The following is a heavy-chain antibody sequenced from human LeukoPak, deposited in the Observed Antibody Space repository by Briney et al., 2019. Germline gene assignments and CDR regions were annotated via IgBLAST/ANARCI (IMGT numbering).Heavy chain of an antibody. CDR2: IYPGDSDT. CDR1: GYSFTSYW. Sequence: GESLKISCKGSGYSFTSYWIGWVRQMPGKGLEWMGIIYPGDSDTRYSPSFQGQVTISADKSISTAYLQWSSLKASDTAMYYCARPVSRDGYSYLVDVWGQGTTVTVSS. CDR3: ARPVSRDGYSYLVDV. J-gene: IGHJ6*02. D-gene: IGHD5-18*01. V-gene: IGHV5-51*01.